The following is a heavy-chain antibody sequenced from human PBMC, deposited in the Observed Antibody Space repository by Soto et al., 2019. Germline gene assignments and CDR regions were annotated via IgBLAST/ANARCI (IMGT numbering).Heavy chain of an antibody. CDR1: GFTLSNYW. J-gene: IGHJ4*02. Sequence: EVQLVESGGVSVQPGGSLRLSCTASGFTLSNYWMHWVRQPPGKGLVWVSRINTDGSTTTYADSVKGRFTISRDNAKNTLYLQMNSLRDEDTAVYYCVRIRRGDGYTFGYWGQGTLVTVSS. CDR2: INTDGSTT. CDR3: VRIRRGDGYTFGY. V-gene: IGHV3-74*01. D-gene: IGHD5-12*01.